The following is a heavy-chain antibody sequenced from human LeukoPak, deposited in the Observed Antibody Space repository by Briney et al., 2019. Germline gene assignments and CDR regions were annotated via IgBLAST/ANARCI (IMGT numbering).Heavy chain of an antibody. D-gene: IGHD5-18*01. CDR1: GYSFTSFG. J-gene: IGHJ4*02. Sequence: ASVKVSCKASGYSFTSFGISWVRQAPGQGFEWMGWSSAYNGNTNYVQKFQGRVTMTTDTSTSTAYMELRSLRSDDTAVFYCVRDLGVDTSMIFFDFWGQGTLVTVSS. CDR2: SSAYNGNT. V-gene: IGHV1-18*01. CDR3: VRDLGVDTSMIFFDF.